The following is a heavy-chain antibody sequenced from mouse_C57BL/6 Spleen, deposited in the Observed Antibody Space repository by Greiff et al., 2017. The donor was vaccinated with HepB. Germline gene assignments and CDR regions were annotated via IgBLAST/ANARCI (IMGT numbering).Heavy chain of an antibody. Sequence: VQLQQSGPVLVKPGASVKMSCKASGYTFTDYYMNWVKQSHGKSLEWIGVINPYNGGTSYNQKFRGKATLTVDKSSSTAYMELNSLTSEDSAVYYCARKEGGTGYAMDYWGQGTSVTVSS. J-gene: IGHJ4*01. CDR3: ARKEGGTGYAMDY. CDR2: INPYNGGT. CDR1: GYTFTDYY. V-gene: IGHV1-19*01.